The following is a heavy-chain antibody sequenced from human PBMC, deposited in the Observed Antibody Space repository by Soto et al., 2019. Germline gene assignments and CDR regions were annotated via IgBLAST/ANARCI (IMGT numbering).Heavy chain of an antibody. Sequence: GSSGGVGGRRICKKQTPGKGLEWIGYIYHSGSTYYNPSLKSRVTISVDRSKNQFSLKLSSVAAADTAVYYCAGGFFGYYDRSCPTNLNWLDPWGQGPPVSAS. CDR2: IYHSGST. V-gene: IGHV4-30-2*01. CDR1: GSSGGVGGR. CDR3: AGGFFGYYDRSCPTNLNWLDP. D-gene: IGHD3-22*01. J-gene: IGHJ5*02.